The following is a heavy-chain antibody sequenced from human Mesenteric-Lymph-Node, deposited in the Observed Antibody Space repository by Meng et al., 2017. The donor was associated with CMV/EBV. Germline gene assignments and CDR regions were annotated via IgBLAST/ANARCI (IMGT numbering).Heavy chain of an antibody. J-gene: IGHJ6*02. V-gene: IGHV3-30*04. Sequence: LSLTCADSGFTFSSSAFHWVRQAPGKGLEWVAVISYDGSGKFYADSVKGRFTISRDNSKNTLYLQMNSLRSEDTAIYYCARDSSSPSYGMDVWGQGTTVTVSS. D-gene: IGHD6-6*01. CDR3: ARDSSSPSYGMDV. CDR1: GFTFSSSA. CDR2: ISYDGSGK.